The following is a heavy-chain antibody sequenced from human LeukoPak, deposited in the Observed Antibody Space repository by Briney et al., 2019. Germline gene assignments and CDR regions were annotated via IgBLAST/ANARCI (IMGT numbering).Heavy chain of an antibody. CDR3: ARRASGSYPDYFDY. V-gene: IGHV4-59*08. D-gene: IGHD1-26*01. CDR1: GRSSSSYY. CDR2: IHYSGST. Sequence: SETLSLTCTISGRSSSSYYWSWIRQPPGKGLEWTGYIHYSGSTNYNPSLKSRATISLDTSKNQVSLKLSSVTAADTAVYYCARRASGSYPDYFDYWGQGTLVTVSS. J-gene: IGHJ4*02.